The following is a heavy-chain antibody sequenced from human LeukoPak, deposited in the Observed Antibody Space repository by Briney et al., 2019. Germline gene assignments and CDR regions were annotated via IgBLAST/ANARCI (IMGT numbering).Heavy chain of an antibody. J-gene: IGHJ4*02. Sequence: GASVKVSCKASGGTFNSYAISWVRQAPGQGLEWMGRIIPILGIANYAQKFQGRVTITADKSTSTAYMELSSLRSEDTAVYYCARDPGEYCSGGSCPGEYYFDYWGQGTLVTVSS. V-gene: IGHV1-69*04. D-gene: IGHD2-15*01. CDR1: GGTFNSYA. CDR2: IIPILGIA. CDR3: ARDPGEYCSGGSCPGEYYFDY.